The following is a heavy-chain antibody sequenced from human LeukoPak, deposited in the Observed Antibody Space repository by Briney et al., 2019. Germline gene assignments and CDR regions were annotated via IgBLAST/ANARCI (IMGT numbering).Heavy chain of an antibody. V-gene: IGHV4-4*07. Sequence: SETLSLTCTVSGASISSYYWSWIRQPAGKGLEWIGRIYTSGSTNYNPSLKSRVTISVDKSKNQFSLKLSSVTAADTAVYYCAREAPSGPSGYFDYWGQGTLVTVSS. D-gene: IGHD2-8*02. CDR2: IYTSGST. CDR1: GASISSYY. J-gene: IGHJ4*02. CDR3: AREAPSGPSGYFDY.